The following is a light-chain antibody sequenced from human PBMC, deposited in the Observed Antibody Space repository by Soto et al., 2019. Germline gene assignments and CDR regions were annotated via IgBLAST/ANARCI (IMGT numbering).Light chain of an antibody. CDR1: QSVSSSH. CDR3: QQYGSSPRT. Sequence: EIVLTQSPGTLSLSPGERATLSCRASQSVSSSHLSWYQKKPGQAPRLLIFGASSRATGITDRFGGSGSVTEFTLTISELETEDFAVYFCQQYGSSPRTFGQGTKVEIK. V-gene: IGKV3-20*01. CDR2: GAS. J-gene: IGKJ1*01.